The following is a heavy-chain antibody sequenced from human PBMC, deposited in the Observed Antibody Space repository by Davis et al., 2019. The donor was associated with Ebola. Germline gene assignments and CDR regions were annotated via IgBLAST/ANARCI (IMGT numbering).Heavy chain of an antibody. CDR1: GFTFSSYG. D-gene: IGHD4-17*01. CDR2: ISYDGSNK. J-gene: IGHJ5*02. Sequence: PGGSLRLSCAASGFTFSSYGMNWVRQAPGKGLEWVAVISYDGSNKYYADSVKGRFTISRDNAKNSLYLQMNRLRDEDTAVYYCARDASTVPTNWFDPWGQGTLVTVSS. V-gene: IGHV3-30*03. CDR3: ARDASTVPTNWFDP.